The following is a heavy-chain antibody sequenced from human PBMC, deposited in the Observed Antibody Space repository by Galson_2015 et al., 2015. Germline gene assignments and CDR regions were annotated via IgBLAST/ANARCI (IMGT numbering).Heavy chain of an antibody. J-gene: IGHJ4*02. Sequence: QSGAEVKKPGESLKISCKGSGYSFTSYWIAWVRQMPGKGLEWMGIIYPRDSDIRYSPSFQGQVTISADNSIGTAYLQWSSLKASDTAMYYCARRTVGKYYYDYWGQGTLVTVSS. CDR2: IYPRDSDI. V-gene: IGHV5-51*01. CDR1: GYSFTSYW. CDR3: ARRTVGKYYYDY. D-gene: IGHD3/OR15-3a*01.